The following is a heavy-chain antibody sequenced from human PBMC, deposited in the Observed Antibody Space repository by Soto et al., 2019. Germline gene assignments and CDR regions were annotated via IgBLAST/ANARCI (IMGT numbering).Heavy chain of an antibody. Sequence: QVQLVESGGGLVKPGGSLRLSCAASGFTFSDYYMSWIRQAPGRGLEWISYISGSGNSINYADSVKGRFTISRDNAKNALYLQMSNVRAEDTADYYCARDLGNWFDPWGQGTQVTVSS. J-gene: IGHJ5*02. CDR2: ISGSGNSI. CDR3: ARDLGNWFDP. V-gene: IGHV3-11*01. CDR1: GFTFSDYY.